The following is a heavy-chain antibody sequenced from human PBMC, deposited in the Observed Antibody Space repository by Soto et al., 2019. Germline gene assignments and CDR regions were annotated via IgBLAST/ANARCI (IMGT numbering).Heavy chain of an antibody. J-gene: IGHJ6*02. CDR3: ARPSSITIFGVVHWGGMDV. D-gene: IGHD3-3*01. V-gene: IGHV1-69*01. CDR1: GGTFSSYA. CDR2: IIPIFGTA. Sequence: QVQLVQSGAEVKKPGSSVKVSCKASGGTFSSYAISWVRQAPGQGLEWMGGIIPIFGTANYAQKFQGRVTITADESTSTAYMELSSLRSEDTAVYYCARPSSITIFGVVHWGGMDVWGQGTTVTVSS.